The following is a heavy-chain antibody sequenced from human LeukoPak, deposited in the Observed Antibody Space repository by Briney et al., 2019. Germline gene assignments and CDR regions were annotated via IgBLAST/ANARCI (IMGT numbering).Heavy chain of an antibody. CDR1: GFTFSSYA. V-gene: IGHV3-23*01. Sequence: GRSLRLSCAASGFTFSSYAMSWVRQAPGKGLEWVSAISGSGGSTYYADSVKGRFTISRDNSKNTLYLQMNSLRAEDTAVYYCAKDLPYDILTGYDYWGQGTLVTVSS. CDR3: AKDLPYDILTGYDY. D-gene: IGHD3-9*01. CDR2: ISGSGGST. J-gene: IGHJ4*02.